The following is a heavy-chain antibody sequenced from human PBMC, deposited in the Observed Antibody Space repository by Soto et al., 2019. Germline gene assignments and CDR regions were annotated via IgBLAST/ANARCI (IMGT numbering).Heavy chain of an antibody. CDR1: GGSISSYY. CDR3: ARRYGSAFDI. Sequence: QVQLQESGPGLVKPSETLSLTCTVSGGSISSYYWSWIRQPPGKGLEWIGYIYYSGSTNYNPSLKSRVTISVYTSKNQFSLKLSSVTAADTAVYSCARRYGSAFDIWGQGTMVTVSS. V-gene: IGHV4-59*01. J-gene: IGHJ3*02. D-gene: IGHD3-10*01. CDR2: IYYSGST.